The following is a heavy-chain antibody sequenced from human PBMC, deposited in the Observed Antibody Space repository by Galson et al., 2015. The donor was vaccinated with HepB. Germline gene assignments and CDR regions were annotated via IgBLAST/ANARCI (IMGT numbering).Heavy chain of an antibody. Sequence: SLRLSCAASGFTFSGSAMHWVRQASGKGLEWVDRIRSKANSYATAYAASVKGRFTISRDDSKNTAYLQMNSLKTEDTAVYYCTRLRAKGFVVVPAAPYYYYYMDVWGKGTTVTVSS. J-gene: IGHJ6*03. V-gene: IGHV3-73*01. D-gene: IGHD2-2*01. CDR3: TRLRAKGFVVVPAAPYYYYYMDV. CDR2: IRSKANSYAT. CDR1: GFTFSGSA.